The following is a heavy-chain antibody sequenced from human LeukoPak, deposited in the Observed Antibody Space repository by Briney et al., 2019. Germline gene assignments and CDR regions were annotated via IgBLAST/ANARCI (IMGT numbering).Heavy chain of an antibody. CDR2: ISSSGSTI. J-gene: IGHJ4*02. Sequence: PGRSLRLSCAASGFTFSDYYMSWIRQAPGKGLEWVSYISSSGSTIYYADSVKGRFTLSRDNAKNSLYLQMNSLRAEDTAVYYCAKRSLPAGLPAGGFDYWGQGTLVTVSS. CDR3: AKRSLPAGLPAGGFDY. CDR1: GFTFSDYY. V-gene: IGHV3-11*01. D-gene: IGHD6-13*01.